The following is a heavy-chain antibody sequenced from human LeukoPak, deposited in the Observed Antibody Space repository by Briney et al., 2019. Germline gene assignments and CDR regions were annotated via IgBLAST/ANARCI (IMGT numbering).Heavy chain of an antibody. CDR1: GFTFDGYA. D-gene: IGHD6-13*01. Sequence: GGSLRLSCAASGFTFDGYAMNWVRQAPGKGLEWVSTMSGDATSTYYADSVKGRSTISRDNSKTTLFLQMNSLRAEDTAVYYCAKRTSGSSWYSSDSWGQGTLVTVSS. CDR3: AKRTSGSSWYSSDS. J-gene: IGHJ4*02. V-gene: IGHV3-23*01. CDR2: MSGDATST.